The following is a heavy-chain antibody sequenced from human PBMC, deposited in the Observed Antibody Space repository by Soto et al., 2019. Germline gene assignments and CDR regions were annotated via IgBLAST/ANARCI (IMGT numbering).Heavy chain of an antibody. V-gene: IGHV1-69*08. J-gene: IGHJ6*03. CDR3: ASGKSQMSQDRMGFYYDIDV. D-gene: IGHD1-1*01. Sequence: QVQLAQSGAEVKKPGSSVKISCTASGVTFNNYTFTWVRRAPGQGLEWMGRVIPLLDASNYAEKFQYRVKITADTSTSTVYMGLSGLRSDDSAIYYCASGKSQMSQDRMGFYYDIDVWGKGTTVTVSS. CDR1: GVTFNNYT. CDR2: VIPLLDAS.